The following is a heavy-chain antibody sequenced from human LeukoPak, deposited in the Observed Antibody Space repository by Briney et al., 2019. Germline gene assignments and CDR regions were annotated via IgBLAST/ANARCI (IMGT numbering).Heavy chain of an antibody. CDR1: GGSISSYY. J-gene: IGHJ4*02. CDR3: ARHSVYSSSWYVDY. CDR2: IYYSGTT. D-gene: IGHD6-13*01. V-gene: IGHV4-59*08. Sequence: SETLSLTCTVSGGSISSYYWTWIRQPPGKGLEWIGYIYYSGTTYYNPPLKSRVTMSVDTSKNQFSLKLSSVTAADTAVYYCARHSVYSSSWYVDYWGQGTLVTVSS.